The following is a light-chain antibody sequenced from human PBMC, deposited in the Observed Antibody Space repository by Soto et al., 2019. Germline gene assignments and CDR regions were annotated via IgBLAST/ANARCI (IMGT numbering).Light chain of an antibody. CDR2: DVA. Sequence: QSAPTQPRSVSGSPGQTVTISCTGTSRDVGCSNYISWYQQHPGEAPKLVIYDVAQRPSGVPDRLSGSRSGKTASLTISGLQPDDEGDYYCCSYVGGDTLIFGSGTKLTVL. V-gene: IGLV2-11*01. CDR3: CSYVGGDTLI. J-gene: IGLJ1*01. CDR1: SRDVGCSNY.